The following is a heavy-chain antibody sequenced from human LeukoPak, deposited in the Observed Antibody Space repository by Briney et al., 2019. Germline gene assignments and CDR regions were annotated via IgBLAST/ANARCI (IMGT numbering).Heavy chain of an antibody. CDR2: IKQDGSEK. CDR3: AGALGSYYYDSSGYYYQGY. Sequence: GGSLRLSCAASGFTFSSYWMSWVRQAPGKGLEWVANIKQDGSEKYYVDSVKGRFTISRDNAKNSLYLQMNSLRAEDTAVYYCAGALGSYYYDSSGYYYQGYWGQGTLVTVSS. D-gene: IGHD3-22*01. V-gene: IGHV3-7*01. CDR1: GFTFSSYW. J-gene: IGHJ4*02.